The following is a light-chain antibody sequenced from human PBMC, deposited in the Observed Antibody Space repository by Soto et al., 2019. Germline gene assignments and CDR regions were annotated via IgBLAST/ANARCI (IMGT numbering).Light chain of an antibody. Sequence: QSVLTQPPSASGTPGQRVTISCSGSSSNIGSNPVNWYLQLPGTAPKLLIYSNNQRPSGVPDRFSGSKSGTSASLAISGLQSEFEADYYCAAWDDSLNGYVFRTGTKVTVL. CDR1: SSNIGSNP. J-gene: IGLJ1*01. CDR2: SNN. CDR3: AAWDDSLNGYV. V-gene: IGLV1-44*01.